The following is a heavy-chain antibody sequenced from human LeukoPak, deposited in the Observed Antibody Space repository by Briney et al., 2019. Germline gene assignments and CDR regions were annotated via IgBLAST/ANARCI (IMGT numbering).Heavy chain of an antibody. Sequence: SETLSLTCAVYGGSFSGYYWSWIRQPPGKGLEWIGEINHSGSTNYNPSLTSRVTISVDTSKNQFSLMLSSVTAADTAVYYCARGRGYDFWSGYSGHYFDYWGQGTLVTVSS. CDR1: GGSFSGYY. J-gene: IGHJ4*02. CDR3: ARGRGYDFWSGYSGHYFDY. CDR2: INHSGST. D-gene: IGHD3-3*01. V-gene: IGHV4-34*01.